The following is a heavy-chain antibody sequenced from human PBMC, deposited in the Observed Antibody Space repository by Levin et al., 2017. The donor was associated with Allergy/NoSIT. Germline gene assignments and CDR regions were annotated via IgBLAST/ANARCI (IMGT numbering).Heavy chain of an antibody. CDR2: IRSKSDGGTS. CDR3: ATVSPYFQDSSGFYFSHFYYYGMDV. J-gene: IGHJ6*02. Sequence: GGSLRLSCAAPGFPLNNAWITWVRQAPGKGLEWVGRIRSKSDGGTSDYAAPLKDRFTISRDDSKNTVYVQIKSLKTEDTAVYYCATVSPYFQDSSGFYFSHFYYYGMDVWGQGTTVTVSS. V-gene: IGHV3-15*01. D-gene: IGHD3-22*01. CDR1: GFPLNNAW.